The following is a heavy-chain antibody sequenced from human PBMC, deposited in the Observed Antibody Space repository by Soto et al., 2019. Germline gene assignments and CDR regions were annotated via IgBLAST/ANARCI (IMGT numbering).Heavy chain of an antibody. V-gene: IGHV4-30-4*01. CDR3: ATMGTPATGLYYFDY. D-gene: IGHD2-15*01. CDR1: GGSISSGDYY. J-gene: IGHJ4*02. Sequence: PSETLSLTCTVSGGSISSGDYYWSWIRQPPGKGLEWIGYIYYSGSTYYSPSLKSRLTISVDTSKNQFSLKLSSLTAADTAVYYCATMGTPATGLYYFDYWGQGTLVTVSS. CDR2: IYYSGST.